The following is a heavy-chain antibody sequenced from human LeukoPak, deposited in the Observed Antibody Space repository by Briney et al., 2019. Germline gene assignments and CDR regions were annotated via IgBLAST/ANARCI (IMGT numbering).Heavy chain of an antibody. CDR2: IYSGGDT. D-gene: IGHD3-10*01. V-gene: IGHV3-53*01. CDR3: ARGLDNYGSGSSD. Sequence: GALRLSCAASGFSVSSNYMSWVRQAPGKGLEWVSVIYSGGDTYYADSVKGRFTISRDNAKNSLYLQMNSLRAEDTAVYYCARGLDNYGSGSSDWGQGTLVTVSS. CDR1: GFSVSSNY. J-gene: IGHJ4*02.